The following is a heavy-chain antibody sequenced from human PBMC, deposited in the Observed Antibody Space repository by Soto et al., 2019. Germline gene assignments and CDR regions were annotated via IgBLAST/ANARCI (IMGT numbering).Heavy chain of an antibody. V-gene: IGHV4-59*08. J-gene: IGHJ4*02. CDR2: FSYGGGT. CDR1: GGSISDYY. Sequence: QVQLQESGPGLAKPSETLSLTCTVSGGSISDYYWSWIRQPPGKGLEWIGYFSYGGGTNNSPSLTIRATTSADTSMHHCSLNLSSVTAADTAVYYCAGHFRDADTALAFWGRGTLVTVSS. D-gene: IGHD2-2*01. CDR3: AGHFRDADTALAF.